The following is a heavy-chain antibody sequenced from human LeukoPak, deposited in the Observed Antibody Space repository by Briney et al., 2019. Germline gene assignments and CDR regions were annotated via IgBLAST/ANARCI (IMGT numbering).Heavy chain of an antibody. CDR2: IDSDGNNP. CDR3: VRAAFVPH. D-gene: IGHD3-10*02. CDR1: GFSFSTYC. Sequence: GGSLRLSCAGSGFSFSTYCMVWVRQAPGKGLVWVSRIDSDGNNPTYADSVKGRFTISRDNAKNTLNLQMDDLRVEDTAVYYCVRAAFVPHWGRGTLVTVSS. V-gene: IGHV3-74*01. J-gene: IGHJ4*02.